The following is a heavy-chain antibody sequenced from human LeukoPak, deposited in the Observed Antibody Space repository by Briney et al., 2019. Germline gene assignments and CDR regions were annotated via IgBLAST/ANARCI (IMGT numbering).Heavy chain of an antibody. Sequence: ASVKVSCKASGYTLTDYYMHWVRQAPGQGLEWMGRINPNSGGTNYAQKFQGRVTITRDTSASTAYMELSSLRSEDTAVYYCAREGITMVRGVIGPRYYFDYWGQGTLVTVSS. CDR1: GYTLTDYY. J-gene: IGHJ4*02. D-gene: IGHD3-10*01. V-gene: IGHV1-2*06. CDR2: INPNSGGT. CDR3: AREGITMVRGVIGPRYYFDY.